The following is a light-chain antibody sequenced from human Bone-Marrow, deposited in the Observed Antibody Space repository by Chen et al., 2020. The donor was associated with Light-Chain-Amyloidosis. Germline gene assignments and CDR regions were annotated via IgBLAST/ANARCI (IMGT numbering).Light chain of an antibody. CDR2: DVS. J-gene: IGLJ1*01. Sequence: QSALTQPASVSGSPGQPITISCTGTSSDVGGYNYVSWYQQHPDKAPKLMIYDVSNRPSGVSNRFSGSKSGNTASLTISGLQAEDEADYYCSSYTSSSTPYVFGTGTKVTVL. CDR3: SSYTSSSTPYV. V-gene: IGLV2-14*01. CDR1: SSDVGGYNY.